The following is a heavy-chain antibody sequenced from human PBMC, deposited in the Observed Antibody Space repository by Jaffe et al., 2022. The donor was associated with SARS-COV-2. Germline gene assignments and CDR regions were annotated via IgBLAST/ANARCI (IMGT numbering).Heavy chain of an antibody. V-gene: IGHV3-33*01. J-gene: IGHJ4*02. CDR3: ARNGGSDRAVDY. D-gene: IGHD2-8*01. CDR1: GFTFSSYG. CDR2: IWYDGSNK. Sequence: QVQLVESGGGVVQSGRSLRLSCAASGFTFSSYGMHWVRQAPGKGLEWVAVIWYDGSNKYYADSVKGRFTISRDNSKNTLYLEMDNLRAEDTAVYYCARNGGSDRAVDYWGQGTLVTVSS.